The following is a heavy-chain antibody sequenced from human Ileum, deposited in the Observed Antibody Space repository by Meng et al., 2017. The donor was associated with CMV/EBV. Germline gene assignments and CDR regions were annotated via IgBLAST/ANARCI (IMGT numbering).Heavy chain of an antibody. CDR2: INPNSGGT. D-gene: IGHD2-2*01. J-gene: IGHJ5*02. V-gene: IGHV1-2*02. Sequence: TWTGYYMHWVQQDPGQGLGWMGWINPNSGGTNYAQKCQGRVTMTRDTAISTAYMELSMLRCDDTAVYYCARCTEVAPAQSQNWFDPWGQGTLVTVSS. CDR3: ARCTEVAPAQSQNWFDP. CDR1: TWTGYY.